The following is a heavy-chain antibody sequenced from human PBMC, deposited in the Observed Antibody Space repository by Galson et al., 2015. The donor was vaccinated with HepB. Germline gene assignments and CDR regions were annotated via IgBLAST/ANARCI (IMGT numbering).Heavy chain of an antibody. V-gene: IGHV3-30*18. CDR2: ISYDGSNK. CDR1: GFTFSSYG. CDR3: AKEEDDWFDP. J-gene: IGHJ5*02. Sequence: SLRLSCAASGFTFSSYGMHWVRQAPGKGLEWVAVISYDGSNKYYADSVKGRFTISRDNSKNTLYLQMNSLRAEDTAVYYCAKEEDDWFDPWGQGTLVTVSS. D-gene: IGHD5-24*01.